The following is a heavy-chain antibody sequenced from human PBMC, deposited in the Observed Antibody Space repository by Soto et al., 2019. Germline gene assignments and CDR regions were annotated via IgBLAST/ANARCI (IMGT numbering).Heavy chain of an antibody. CDR3: ATGFLGLCTGGNCPLDY. V-gene: IGHV3-33*01. CDR1: EFTFSRQA. J-gene: IGHJ4*02. CDR2: IWYHGIDK. Sequence: QVQLVESGGGVVQPERSLRLSCAASEFTFSRQALHWVRQAPGRGLEWVAVIWYHGIDKYYADSVKGRFTISRDNSKNTVYLQMNSLRGEDTAVYYCATGFLGLCTGGNCPLDYWGQGTLVTVSS. D-gene: IGHD2-15*01.